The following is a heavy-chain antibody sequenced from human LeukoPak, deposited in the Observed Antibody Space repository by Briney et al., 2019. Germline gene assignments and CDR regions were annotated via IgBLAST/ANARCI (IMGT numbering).Heavy chain of an antibody. J-gene: IGHJ4*02. V-gene: IGHV3-30*02. D-gene: IGHD6-13*01. Sequence: ERSLRLSCAASAFTFSSYGMHWARQAPGKGLEWVAFIRYDGSNKYYADSVKGRFTISRDNSKNTLYLQMNSLRAEDTAVYYCARDLMGIAYRGAFYYWGQGTLVTVSS. CDR1: AFTFSSYG. CDR3: ARDLMGIAYRGAFYY. CDR2: IRYDGSNK.